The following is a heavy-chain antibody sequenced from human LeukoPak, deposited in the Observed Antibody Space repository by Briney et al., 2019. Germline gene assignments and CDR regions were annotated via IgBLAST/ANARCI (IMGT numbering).Heavy chain of an antibody. V-gene: IGHV3-23*01. CDR3: AKEYSGYDFDY. J-gene: IGHJ4*02. CDR1: GFTLRSND. D-gene: IGHD5-12*01. CDR2: TSGSGVNS. Sequence: GGSLRLSCAASGFTLRSNDMSWVRQAPGKGLEGVAATSGSGVNSYYADSVRGRFTISRDNSQNTLYLQMDSLRAEDTALYYCAKEYSGYDFDYWGQGTLVTVSS.